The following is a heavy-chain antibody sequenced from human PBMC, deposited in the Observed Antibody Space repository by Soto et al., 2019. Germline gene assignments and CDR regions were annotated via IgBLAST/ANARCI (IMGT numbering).Heavy chain of an antibody. CDR3: ARSGRTFDWLLYGEFAP. Sequence: QVQLVQSGAEVKKPGSSVKVSCKASGGTFSSYAISWVRQAPGQGLEWMGGIIPIFGTANYAQKFQGRVTITADKATSTAYMELSSLRSEDTAVYYCARSGRTFDWLLYGEFAPWGQGTLVTVSS. J-gene: IGHJ5*02. CDR1: GGTFSSYA. CDR2: IIPIFGTA. D-gene: IGHD3-9*01. V-gene: IGHV1-69*06.